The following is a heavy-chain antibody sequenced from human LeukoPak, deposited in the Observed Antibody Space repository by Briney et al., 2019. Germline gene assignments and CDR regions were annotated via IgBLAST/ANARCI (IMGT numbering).Heavy chain of an antibody. CDR3: ARENVDMVARLGMDY. Sequence: SETLSLTCTVSGGSISSSSYYWGWIRQPPGKGLEWIGSIYYSGSTYYNPSLKSRVTISVDTSKNQFSLKLSSVTAADTAVYYCARENVDMVARLGMDYWGQGTLVTVSS. V-gene: IGHV4-39*02. CDR2: IYYSGST. CDR1: GGSISSSSYY. D-gene: IGHD5-12*01. J-gene: IGHJ4*02.